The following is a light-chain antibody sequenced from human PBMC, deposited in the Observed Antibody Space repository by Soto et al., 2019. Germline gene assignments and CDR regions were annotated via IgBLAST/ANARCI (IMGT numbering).Light chain of an antibody. CDR3: QQFDNLPFT. J-gene: IGKJ5*01. Sequence: DLQMTQAPFFLAASVGSKVHLICQGSQDDYQYFNLYPQEPGKAPKLLNYHSSNLEIGVPSRFSGSGYGTRFSFTISSLQPEDIATYYCQQFDNLPFTFGQGTRLEIK. V-gene: IGKV1-33*01. CDR2: HSS. CDR1: QDDYQY.